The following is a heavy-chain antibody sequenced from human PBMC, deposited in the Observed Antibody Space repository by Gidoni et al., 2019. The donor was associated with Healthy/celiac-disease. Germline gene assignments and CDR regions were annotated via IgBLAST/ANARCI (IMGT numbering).Heavy chain of an antibody. V-gene: IGHV3-66*01. CDR3: ARDGPRGAFDP. D-gene: IGHD3-10*01. J-gene: IGHJ5*02. Sequence: EVQLVESGGGLVPPGGSLRLSCAASGFTVSSHYMSWVRQAPGKGLEWVSVIDSGGSTYYADSVKGRFTISRDNSKNTLYLQMNSLRAEDTAVYYCARDGPRGAFDPWGQGTLVTVSS. CDR2: IDSGGST. CDR1: GFTVSSHY.